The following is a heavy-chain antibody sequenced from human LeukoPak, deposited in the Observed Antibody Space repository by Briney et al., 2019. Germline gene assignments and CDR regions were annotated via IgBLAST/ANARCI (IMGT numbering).Heavy chain of an antibody. CDR1: GYTFTSYY. CDR3: ARDNSRNSNDY. Sequence: SVKVSCKASGYTFTSYYMHWVRQAPGQGLEWMGIINPSGGGTNYAQNFQGRVTMTRDTSTSTVYMELSSLRSEDTAMYYCARDNSRNSNDYWGQGTLVTASS. D-gene: IGHD1-20*01. J-gene: IGHJ4*02. CDR2: INPSGGGT. V-gene: IGHV1-46*01.